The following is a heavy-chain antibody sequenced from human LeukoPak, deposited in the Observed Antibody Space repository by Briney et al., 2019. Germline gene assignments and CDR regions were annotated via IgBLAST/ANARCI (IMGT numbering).Heavy chain of an antibody. CDR3: ARDLVGGSPLYYYYGMDV. Sequence: GGSLRLSCAASGFTFSSYWMSWVRQAPGKGLEWVSSISSSSSYIYYADSVKGRFTISRDNAKNSLYLQMNSLRAEDTAVYYCARDLVGGSPLYYYYGMDVWGQGTTVTVSS. V-gene: IGHV3-21*01. CDR2: ISSSSSYI. CDR1: GFTFSSYW. D-gene: IGHD2-15*01. J-gene: IGHJ6*02.